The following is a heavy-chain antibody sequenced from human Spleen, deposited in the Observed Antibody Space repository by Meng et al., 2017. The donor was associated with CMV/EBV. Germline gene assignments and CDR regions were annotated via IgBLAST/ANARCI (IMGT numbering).Heavy chain of an antibody. V-gene: IGHV1-2*02. Sequence: ASVKVSCKASGYTFTDYYIHWVRQAPGQGLEWMGWINPNSGGTNYAQKFHDRVTMTRDTSISTAYMELSRLRSDDTAVYYCARGYCSGGRCVEVDPWGQGTLVTVSS. J-gene: IGHJ5*02. CDR2: INPNSGGT. D-gene: IGHD2-15*01. CDR3: ARGYCSGGRCVEVDP. CDR1: GYTFTDYY.